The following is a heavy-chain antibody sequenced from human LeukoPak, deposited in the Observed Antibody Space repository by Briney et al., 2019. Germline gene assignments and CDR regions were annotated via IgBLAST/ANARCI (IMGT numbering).Heavy chain of an antibody. J-gene: IGHJ3*02. CDR1: GGSISSGGYY. D-gene: IGHD3-22*01. CDR2: IYYSGST. V-gene: IGHV4-31*03. Sequence: TETLTCTVSGGSISSGGYYWSWIRQHPGKGLEWIGYIYYSGSTYYNPSLKSRVTISVDTSKNQFSLKLSSVTAADTAVYYCARAIANTMILRKYGAFDIWGQGTLVTASS. CDR3: ARAIANTMILRKYGAFDI.